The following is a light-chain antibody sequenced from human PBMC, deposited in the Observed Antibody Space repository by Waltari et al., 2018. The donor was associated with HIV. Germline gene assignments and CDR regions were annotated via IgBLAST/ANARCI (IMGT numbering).Light chain of an antibody. CDR3: QQFDNFPYT. V-gene: IGKV1-33*01. Sequence: DIPMTQSPSSLSASVGDRVTITCQARQDISNYLNWYQQKSGKAPKLLIYDASNLETGVPSRFSGSGSGTNFNLTISSLQPEDIATYYCQQFDNFPYTFGQGTKLEIK. CDR1: QDISNY. J-gene: IGKJ2*01. CDR2: DAS.